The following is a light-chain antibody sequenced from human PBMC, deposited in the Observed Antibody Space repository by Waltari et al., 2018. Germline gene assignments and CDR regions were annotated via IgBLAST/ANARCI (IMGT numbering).Light chain of an antibody. V-gene: IGLV2-23*01. J-gene: IGLJ3*02. Sequence: QSALSQPAPVSGSPGQSIPISCTPTSRDLGPYDFASLDQQSPRKAPKLMIYEGSNRPSGISNRFSGSKSGNTASLTLSGLQAEDEADYYCCSYAGSSTLVFGGGTKLTVL. CDR1: SRDLGPYDF. CDR3: CSYAGSSTLV. CDR2: EGS.